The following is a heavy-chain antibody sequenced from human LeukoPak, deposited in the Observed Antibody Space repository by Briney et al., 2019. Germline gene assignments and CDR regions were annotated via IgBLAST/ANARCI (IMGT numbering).Heavy chain of an antibody. D-gene: IGHD1-26*01. J-gene: IGHJ4*02. CDR3: ASHGSYSKFDY. Sequence: GRSLRLSCAASGSTFSSYAMHWVRQAPGKGLEWVAVISYDGSNKYYADSVKGRFTISRDNSKNTLYLQMNSLRAEDTAVYYCASHGSYSKFDYWGQGTLVTVSS. CDR2: ISYDGSNK. V-gene: IGHV3-30-3*01. CDR1: GSTFSSYA.